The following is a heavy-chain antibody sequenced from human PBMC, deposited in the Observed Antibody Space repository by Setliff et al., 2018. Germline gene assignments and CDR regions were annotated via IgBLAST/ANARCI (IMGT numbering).Heavy chain of an antibody. CDR3: ASSSGWIPWIQH. CDR1: GFTLSSYW. V-gene: IGHV3-74*01. CDR2: INSDGSST. Sequence: PGGSLRLSCAASGFTLSSYWMHWVRQAPGKGLVWVSRINSDGSSTSYADSVKGRFTISRDNAKNTLYLQMNSLRAEDTALYYCASSSGWIPWIQHWGPGTLVTVSS. J-gene: IGHJ1*01. D-gene: IGHD3-10*01.